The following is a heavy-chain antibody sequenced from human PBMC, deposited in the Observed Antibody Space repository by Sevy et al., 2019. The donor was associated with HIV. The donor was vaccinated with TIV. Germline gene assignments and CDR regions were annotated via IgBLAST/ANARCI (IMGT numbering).Heavy chain of an antibody. D-gene: IGHD1-26*01. CDR3: ARAPSIVGATKGVYFDY. J-gene: IGHJ4*02. Sequence: GGSLRLSCAASGFSISSFWMNWVRQTPGKGLEWVAVISYDGSNKYYADSVKGRFTISRDNSKNTLYLQMNSLRAEDTAVYYCARAPSIVGATKGVYFDYWGQGTLVTVSS. CDR2: ISYDGSNK. V-gene: IGHV3-30*03. CDR1: GFSISSFW.